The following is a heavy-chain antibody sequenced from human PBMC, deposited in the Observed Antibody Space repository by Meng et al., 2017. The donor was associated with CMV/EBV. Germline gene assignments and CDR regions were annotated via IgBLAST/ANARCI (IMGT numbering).Heavy chain of an antibody. J-gene: IGHJ4*02. CDR2: INPNSGGT. CDR3: ARTREYDLDYFDY. D-gene: IGHD3-3*01. CDR1: GYTFTGYY. Sequence: ASVKVSCKASGYTFTGYYMHWVRQAPGQGLEWMGWINPNSGGTNYAQKFQGRGTMTRDTSISTAYMELSRLRSDDTAVYYCARTREYDLDYFDYWGQGTLVTVSS. V-gene: IGHV1-2*02.